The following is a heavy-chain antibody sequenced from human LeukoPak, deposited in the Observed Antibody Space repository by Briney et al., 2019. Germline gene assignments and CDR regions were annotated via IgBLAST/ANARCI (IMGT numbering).Heavy chain of an antibody. J-gene: IGHJ6*03. D-gene: IGHD5-18*01. V-gene: IGHV4-59*13. CDR1: GGSISSYY. CDR2: IYYSGST. CDR3: ARETRNQLWLHYYYYMDV. Sequence: PSETLSLTCTVPGGSISSYYWSWIRQPPGKGLEWIGYIYYSGSTNYNPSLKSRVTISVDTSKNQFSLKLSSVTAADTAVYYCARETRNQLWLHYYYYMDVWGKGTTVTVSS.